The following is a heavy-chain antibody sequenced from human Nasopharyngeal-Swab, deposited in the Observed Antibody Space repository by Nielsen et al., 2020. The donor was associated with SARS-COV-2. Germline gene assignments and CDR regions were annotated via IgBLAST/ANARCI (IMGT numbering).Heavy chain of an antibody. CDR1: GFTFGAYA. V-gene: IGHV3-21*01. J-gene: IGHJ4*02. Sequence: GESLKISCTASGFTFGAYAMNWVRQAPGKGLEWVSSISSSSSYIYYADSVKGRFTISRDNAKNSLYLQMNSLRAEDKAVYYWARTRTVDYWGQGTLVTVSS. CDR3: ARTRTVDY. D-gene: IGHD4-17*01. CDR2: ISSSSSYI.